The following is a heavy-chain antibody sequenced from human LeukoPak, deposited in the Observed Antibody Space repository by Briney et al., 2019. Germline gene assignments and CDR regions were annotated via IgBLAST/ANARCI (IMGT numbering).Heavy chain of an antibody. CDR3: ATTTATSGSSLY. CDR1: PDTFTRYG. J-gene: IGHJ4*02. CDR2: IRAYNGDT. D-gene: IGHD6-19*01. Sequence: ASVKVSCKASPDTFTRYGITWVRQAPGQGLEWMGWIRAYNGDTNYAQKFQGRVTMTAERSTNTAYMELRGLTFDDTAVFYCATTTATSGSSLYWGQGTLVIVSS. V-gene: IGHV1-18*01.